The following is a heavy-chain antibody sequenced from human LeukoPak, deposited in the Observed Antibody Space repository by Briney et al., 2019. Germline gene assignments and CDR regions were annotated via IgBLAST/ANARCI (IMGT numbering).Heavy chain of an antibody. CDR1: GFTFSSYS. Sequence: GGSLRLSCAASGFTFSSYSMNWVRQAPGKGLEWVSSISSSSSYIYYADSVKGRFTISRDNAKNSLYLQMNSLRAEDTAVYYCARRAARFRDNYYYYYMDVWGKGTTVTVSS. V-gene: IGHV3-21*01. J-gene: IGHJ6*03. CDR3: ARRAARFRDNYYYYYMDV. CDR2: ISSSSSYI. D-gene: IGHD6-6*01.